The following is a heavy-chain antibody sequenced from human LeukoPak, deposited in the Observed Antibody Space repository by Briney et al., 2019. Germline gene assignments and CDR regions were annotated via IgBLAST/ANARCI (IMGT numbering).Heavy chain of an antibody. V-gene: IGHV1-69*13. D-gene: IGHD2-2*02. CDR1: AGTFTIYT. CDR2: SLPIFETA. J-gene: IGHJ3*02. Sequence: AVKLSFKSSAGTFTIYTISWVRHPPGQGKEWEGGSLPIFETATCAQKFQGRVKITADESTSTAYIELSILISEDTAVYYAATGYCSSTSCYSHDAFDIWGQGTMVTVSS. CDR3: ATGYCSSTSCYSHDAFDI.